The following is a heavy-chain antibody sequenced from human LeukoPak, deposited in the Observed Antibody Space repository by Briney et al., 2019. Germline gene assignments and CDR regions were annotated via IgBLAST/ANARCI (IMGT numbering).Heavy chain of an antibody. D-gene: IGHD3-22*01. J-gene: IGHJ3*02. CDR2: IYYTGRT. Sequence: PSETLSLTCTVSGDSINNHYWSWIRQPPGQGLEYIGYIYYTGRTNYNPSLQSRVIMSLDTSENNFSLKLTSVTAADTALYYCARLLDSDSSGWPDTFDMWGQGTVVTVSS. CDR1: GDSINNHY. CDR3: ARLLDSDSSGWPDTFDM. V-gene: IGHV4-59*11.